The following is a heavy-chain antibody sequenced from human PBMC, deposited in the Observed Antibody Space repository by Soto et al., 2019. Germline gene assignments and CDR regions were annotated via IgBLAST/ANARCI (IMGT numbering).Heavy chain of an antibody. Sequence: PSETLSLTCTVSGGSIRSGGYYWTWIRQPPGKGLEWIGYIYYSGSAYYSPSLKSRVTLSVDTSGNQFSLKLNSVTAADTAVYYCARSLSHDFWSGNHCFAPWGQGXLVTVYS. V-gene: IGHV4-31*03. CDR3: ARSLSHDFWSGNHCFAP. CDR2: IYYSGSA. CDR1: GGSIRSGGYY. D-gene: IGHD3-3*01. J-gene: IGHJ5*02.